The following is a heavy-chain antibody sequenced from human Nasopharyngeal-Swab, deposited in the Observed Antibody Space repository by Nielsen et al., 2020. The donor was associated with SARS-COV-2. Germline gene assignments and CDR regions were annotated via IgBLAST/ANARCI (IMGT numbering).Heavy chain of an antibody. V-gene: IGHV3-23*01. Sequence: GESMKISCAASGFTFSSYAMSWVGQARGKGLEWVSAISGSGGSTYYADSVKGRFTISRDNSKNTLYLQMNSLRAEDTAVYYCAKDLNSEGYCSSTSCYVLDYYGMDVWGQGTTVTVSS. CDR2: ISGSGGST. J-gene: IGHJ6*02. CDR3: AKDLNSEGYCSSTSCYVLDYYGMDV. CDR1: GFTFSSYA. D-gene: IGHD2-2*01.